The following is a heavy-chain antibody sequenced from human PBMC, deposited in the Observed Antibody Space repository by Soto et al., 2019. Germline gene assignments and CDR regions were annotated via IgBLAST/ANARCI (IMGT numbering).Heavy chain of an antibody. CDR3: ARDHGLTGARGGMDV. V-gene: IGHV4-31*03. Sequence: SETLSLTCTVPDGSISSAGYFWSCVRQSPGKGLEWIGYIYYSGITYYNPSLESRVTISVDTSKNQFSLKLSSMTAADTAVYYCARDHGLTGARGGMDVWGQGTTVTVSS. CDR2: IYYSGIT. J-gene: IGHJ6*02. D-gene: IGHD1-7*01. CDR1: DGSISSAGYF.